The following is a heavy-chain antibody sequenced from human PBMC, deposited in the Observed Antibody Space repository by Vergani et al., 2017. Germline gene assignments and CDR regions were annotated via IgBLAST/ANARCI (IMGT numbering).Heavy chain of an antibody. CDR1: GYTFTGYY. CDR3: ARDTERAATADAFDI. Sequence: QVQLVQSGAEVKKPGASVKVSCKASGYTFTGYYMHWVRQAPGQGLEWMGWINPNSGGTNYAQKFQGRVTMTRDTSISTAYMELSRLRSDDTAVYYCARDTERAATADAFDIWGQGTMVTVYS. V-gene: IGHV1-2*02. CDR2: INPNSGGT. J-gene: IGHJ3*02. D-gene: IGHD2-21*02.